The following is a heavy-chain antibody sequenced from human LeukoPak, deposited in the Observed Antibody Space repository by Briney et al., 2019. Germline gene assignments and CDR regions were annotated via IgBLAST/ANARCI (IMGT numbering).Heavy chain of an antibody. CDR1: GFTFSAYA. V-gene: IGHV3-23*01. D-gene: IGHD3-10*01. CDR2: IYDDNT. CDR3: AARKVRGVWFYLDY. J-gene: IGHJ4*02. Sequence: GGSLRLSCAASGFTFSAYAMAWVRQAPGKGLEWVSTIYDDNTYYADSVKGRFAISTDNSKNTQYLQMNSLRVEDTAVYFCAARKVRGVWFYLDYWGQGTLVTVSS.